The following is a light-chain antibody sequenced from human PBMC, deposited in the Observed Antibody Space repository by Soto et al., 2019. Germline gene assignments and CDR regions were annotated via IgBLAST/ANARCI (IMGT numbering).Light chain of an antibody. CDR3: QQYYSTPYT. V-gene: IGKV4-1*01. CDR2: WAS. CDR1: QSVLYSSNNKNY. Sequence: ENVMTQSPDSLAVSLGERATINCKSSQSVLYSSNNKNYLAWYQQKPGQPPKLLIYWASARESGVPDRFSGGGSGTDFTLTISSLQAEDVAVYYCQQYYSTPYTFGQGTKLEIK. J-gene: IGKJ2*01.